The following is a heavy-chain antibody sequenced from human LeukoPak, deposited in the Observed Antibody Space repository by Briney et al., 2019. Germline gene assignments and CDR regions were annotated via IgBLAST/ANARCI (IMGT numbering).Heavy chain of an antibody. Sequence: ASLKVSCKASDYTFTSYGVSWVRQAPGQGLEWMGWISAYNGNTNYAQKRQGRVTMTTDTSTTTAYMELKSLRSDDTAVYYCARVHGADRGHFDYWGQGTLVTVSS. D-gene: IGHD1-14*01. CDR1: DYTFTSYG. CDR3: ARVHGADRGHFDY. V-gene: IGHV1-18*01. J-gene: IGHJ4*02. CDR2: ISAYNGNT.